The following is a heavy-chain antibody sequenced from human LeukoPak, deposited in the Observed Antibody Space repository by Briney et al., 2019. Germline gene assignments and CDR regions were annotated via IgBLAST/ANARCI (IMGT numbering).Heavy chain of an antibody. CDR3: ARSYDFWSGPSKWYFDL. CDR2: IYYSGST. J-gene: IGHJ2*01. Sequence: SETLSLTCTVSGGSISSSSYYWGWIRQPPGKGLEWIGSIYYSGSTYYNPSLKSRVTISVDTSKNQFSLKLSSVTAADTAVYYCARSYDFWSGPSKWYFDLWGRGTLVTVSS. CDR1: GGSISSSSYY. V-gene: IGHV4-39*01. D-gene: IGHD3-3*01.